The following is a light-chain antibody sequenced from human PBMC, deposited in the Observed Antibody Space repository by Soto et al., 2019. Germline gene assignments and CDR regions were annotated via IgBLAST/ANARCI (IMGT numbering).Light chain of an antibody. CDR1: QSVSSSY. CDR2: GAS. Sequence: EIVLTQSPGTLSLSPGERATLSCRASQSVSSSYLAWYQQKPGQAPRLLIYGASSRATGIPDRFSGSGSGTDVTLTISRLEPEDCAVYYCQQYGSSPVTFGGGTKVEIK. V-gene: IGKV3-20*01. CDR3: QQYGSSPVT. J-gene: IGKJ4*01.